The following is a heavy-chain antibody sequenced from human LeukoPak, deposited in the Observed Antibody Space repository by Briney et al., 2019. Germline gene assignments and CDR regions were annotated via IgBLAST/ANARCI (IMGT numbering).Heavy chain of an antibody. CDR1: GGSFSGYY. D-gene: IGHD6-13*01. J-gene: IGHJ6*03. CDR2: INHSGST. V-gene: IGHV4-34*01. CDR3: AAGRAGYYYYYMDV. Sequence: SETLSLTCAVYGGSFSGYYWSWIRQPPGKGLEWVGEINHSGSTNYNPSLKSRVTISVDTSKNQFSLKLSSVTAADTAVYFAAAGRAGYYYYYMDVWGKGTTVTVSS.